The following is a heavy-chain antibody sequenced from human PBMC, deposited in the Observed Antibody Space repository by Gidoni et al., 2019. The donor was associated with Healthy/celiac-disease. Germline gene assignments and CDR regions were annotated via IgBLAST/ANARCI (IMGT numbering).Heavy chain of an antibody. CDR1: GFTFSSYA. D-gene: IGHD3-3*01. CDR3: ARGGRITIFVYYGMDV. CDR2: ISSNGGST. Sequence: EVQLVESGGGLVQPGGSLRLSCAASGFTFSSYAMHWVRQAPGKGLGYVSAISSNGGSTYYANSVKGRFTISRDNSKNTLYIQMGSLRAEDMAVYYCARGGRITIFVYYGMDVWGQGTTVTVSS. V-gene: IGHV3-64*01. J-gene: IGHJ6*02.